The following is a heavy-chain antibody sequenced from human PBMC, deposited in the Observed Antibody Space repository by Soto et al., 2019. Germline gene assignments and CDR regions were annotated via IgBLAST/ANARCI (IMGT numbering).Heavy chain of an antibody. CDR1: GFTFSSYA. J-gene: IGHJ6*02. CDR2: ISYDGSNK. CDR3: AREAGGSSWFSIYYYYGMDV. V-gene: IGHV3-30-3*01. Sequence: LRLSCAASGFTFSSYAMHWVRQAPGKGLEWVAVISYDGSNKYYADSVKGRFTISRDNSKNTLYLQMNSLRAEDTAVYYCAREAGGSSWFSIYYYYGMDVWGQGTTVTVSS. D-gene: IGHD6-13*01.